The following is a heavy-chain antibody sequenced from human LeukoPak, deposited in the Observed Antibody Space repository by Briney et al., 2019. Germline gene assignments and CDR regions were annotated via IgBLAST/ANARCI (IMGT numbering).Heavy chain of an antibody. CDR3: ASRRAVAGTLY. J-gene: IGHJ4*02. D-gene: IGHD6-19*01. CDR1: GFTVSSNY. V-gene: IGHV3-53*01. Sequence: PGGSLRLSCAASGFTVSSNYMSWVRQAPGKGLEWVSVIYSGGSTYYADSVKGRFTISRDNSKNTLYLQMNSLGAEDTAVYYCASRRAVAGTLYWGQGTLVTVSS. CDR2: IYSGGST.